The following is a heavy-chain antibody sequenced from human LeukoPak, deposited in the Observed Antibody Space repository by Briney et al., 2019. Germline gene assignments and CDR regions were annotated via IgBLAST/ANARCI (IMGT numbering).Heavy chain of an antibody. J-gene: IGHJ4*02. D-gene: IGHD1-26*01. Sequence: ASMKVSFKASGYTFTGYYMHWVRQAPGQGLEWMGWINPNSGGTNYAQKFQGRVTMTRDTSISTAHMELRRLRSDDTAVYYCARGSGSYYVYWGQGTLVTVSS. V-gene: IGHV1-2*02. CDR2: INPNSGGT. CDR1: GYTFTGYY. CDR3: ARGSGSYYVY.